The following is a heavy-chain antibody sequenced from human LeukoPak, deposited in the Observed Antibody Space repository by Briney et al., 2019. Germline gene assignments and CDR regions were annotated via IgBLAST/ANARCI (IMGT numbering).Heavy chain of an antibody. CDR3: ARVSYYDSSGYYFLSYVDY. Sequence: GGSLRLSCAASGFTFSSYAMSWVRQAPGKGLEWVSAISGSGGSTYYADSVRGRFTISRDNSKNTLYLQMNSLGAEDTAVYYCARVSYYDSSGYYFLSYVDYWGQGTLVTVSS. CDR2: ISGSGGST. D-gene: IGHD3-22*01. CDR1: GFTFSSYA. J-gene: IGHJ4*02. V-gene: IGHV3-23*01.